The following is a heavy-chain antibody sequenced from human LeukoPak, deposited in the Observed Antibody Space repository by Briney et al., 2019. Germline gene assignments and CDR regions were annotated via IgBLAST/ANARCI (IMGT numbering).Heavy chain of an antibody. Sequence: GGSLRLSCAASGFTFSSYGMHWVRQAPGKGLEGVAFIRYDGSNKYYADSVKGRFTISRDNSKNTLYLQMNSLRAEDTAVYYCAKDTMRTTYYFDYWGQGTLVTVSS. V-gene: IGHV3-30*02. J-gene: IGHJ4*02. CDR3: AKDTMRTTYYFDY. D-gene: IGHD4-11*01. CDR2: IRYDGSNK. CDR1: GFTFSSYG.